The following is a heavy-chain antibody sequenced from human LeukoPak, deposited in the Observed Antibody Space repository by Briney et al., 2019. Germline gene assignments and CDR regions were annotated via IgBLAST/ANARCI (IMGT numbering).Heavy chain of an antibody. CDR1: GFTFSSYW. V-gene: IGHV3-7*03. J-gene: IGHJ6*02. CDR3: ARAAFCSSTSCYGSFYYYYYGMDL. CDR2: IKQDGSEK. D-gene: IGHD2-2*01. Sequence: GGSLRLSCAASGFTFSSYWMSWVRQAPGKGLEWVANIKQDGSEKYYVDSVKGRFTISRDNAKNSLYLQMNSLRAEDTAVYYCARAAFCSSTSCYGSFYYYYYGMDLWGQGTTVTVSS.